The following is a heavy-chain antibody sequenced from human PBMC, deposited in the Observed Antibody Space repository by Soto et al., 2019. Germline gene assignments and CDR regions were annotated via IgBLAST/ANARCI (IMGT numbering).Heavy chain of an antibody. V-gene: IGHV4-39*01. CDR2: MYYSGST. CDR1: GGSISSSSCY. CDR3: ARGPSGDPLWGYYYYGMDV. J-gene: IGHJ6*02. D-gene: IGHD7-27*01. Sequence: SETLSLTCTASGGSISSSSCYWGCIRQPPGKGLEWIGSMYYSGSTYYNPSLKRRVTISVDTSKNQFCLKLSSVTAADTAVYYYARGPSGDPLWGYYYYGMDVWGQGTTVTVSS.